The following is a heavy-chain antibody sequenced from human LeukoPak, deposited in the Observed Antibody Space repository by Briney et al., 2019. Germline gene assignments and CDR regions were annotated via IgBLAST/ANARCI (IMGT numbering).Heavy chain of an antibody. D-gene: IGHD3-22*01. CDR2: IIPILGIA. CDR1: GGTFSNYA. CDR3: ARPWGSGGYFGSRLDY. Sequence: SVKVSCKASGGTFSNYAINWVRQAPGQGLEWMGGIIPILGIANYAQKFQGRVTITADESTTTAYMELSSLRSEDTAVYYCARPWGSGGYFGSRLDYWGQGTLVTVSS. V-gene: IGHV1-69*10. J-gene: IGHJ4*02.